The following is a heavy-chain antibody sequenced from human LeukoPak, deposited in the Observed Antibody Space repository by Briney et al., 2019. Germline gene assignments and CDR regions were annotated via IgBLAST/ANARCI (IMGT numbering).Heavy chain of an antibody. Sequence: PGGSLRLSCAASEFIFCAYWMTWVRQAPGKGLEWGANINQDGSEKYYVDSVKVRLTISRDNAKKSLFLQMNSLTVADTALYSCVRSLGWSGTRAYWGQGTLVTVSS. J-gene: IGHJ4*02. CDR2: INQDGSEK. CDR3: VRSLGWSGTRAY. CDR1: EFIFCAYW. D-gene: IGHD3-10*01. V-gene: IGHV3-7*01.